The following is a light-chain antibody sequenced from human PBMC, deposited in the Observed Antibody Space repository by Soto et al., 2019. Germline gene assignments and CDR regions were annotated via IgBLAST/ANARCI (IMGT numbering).Light chain of an antibody. CDR3: CSYRSDNPRFYV. J-gene: IGLJ1*01. Sequence: QSALAQPASVSGSPGQSITLSCTGTHNDVGHENFVSWYQQHPDKVPQPIIYDVTRRASGISFRFSASKSGNTAYLAISGLQSDDEADYYFCSYRSDNPRFYVFGTGTKVT. CDR1: HNDVGHENF. CDR2: DVT. V-gene: IGLV2-14*03.